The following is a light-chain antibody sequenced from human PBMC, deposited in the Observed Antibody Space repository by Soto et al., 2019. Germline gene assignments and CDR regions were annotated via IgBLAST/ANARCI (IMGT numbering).Light chain of an antibody. V-gene: IGKV1-39*01. CDR1: QSISNY. CDR2: AAS. J-gene: IGKJ1*01. CDR3: QQSYSTPRT. Sequence: DIQMTQSPSPLSASVGDRVTITCRASQSISNYLNWYQQKPGKAPKLLMYAASSLQSGVPSRFSGSGSGIDFTLTISSLQPEDFATYYCQQSYSTPRTFGQGTKVEIK.